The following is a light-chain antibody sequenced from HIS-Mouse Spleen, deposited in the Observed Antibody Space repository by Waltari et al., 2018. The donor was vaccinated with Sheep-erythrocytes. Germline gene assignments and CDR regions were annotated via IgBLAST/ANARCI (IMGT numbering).Light chain of an antibody. Sequence: SLSVTPGQPASISCTGTSSDVGSYTLVSWYQQHPGKAPKVMIYEGSKRTSGVSNRFCGSKSGNTASLTISGLQAEDEADYYCCSYAGSSTPWVFGGGTKLTVL. CDR1: SSDVGSYTL. CDR3: CSYAGSSTPWV. CDR2: EGS. J-gene: IGLJ3*02. V-gene: IGLV2-23*01.